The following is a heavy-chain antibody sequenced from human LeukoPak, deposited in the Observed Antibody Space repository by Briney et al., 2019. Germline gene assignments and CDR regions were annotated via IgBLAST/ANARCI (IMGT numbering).Heavy chain of an antibody. CDR3: ARLEGSGATDY. J-gene: IGHJ4*02. CDR1: GGSINSYY. V-gene: IGHV4-59*12. D-gene: IGHD1-26*01. CDR2: ISYTGGET. Sequence: SETLSLTCTVSGGSINSYYWSWIRQPPGKGLEWIGYISYTGGETNYNPSLRSRVSISVDKSKNQFSLNLSSVTAADTAVYYCARLEGSGATDYWGQGTLVTVSS.